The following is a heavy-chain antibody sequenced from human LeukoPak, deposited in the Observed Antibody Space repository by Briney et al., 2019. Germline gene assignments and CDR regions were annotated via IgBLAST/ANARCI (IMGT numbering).Heavy chain of an antibody. V-gene: IGHV3-7*01. CDR2: IKQDGSVK. J-gene: IGHJ4*02. Sequence: QSGGSLRLSCAASGFTFSSSWMNWVRQAPGKGLEWVANIKQDGSVKYYVDSVKGRFTISRDNAKNSLYLQMNSLRAEDTAVYYCARDPPNGDSHFDYWGQGTLVTVSS. D-gene: IGHD4-17*01. CDR1: GFTFSSSW. CDR3: ARDPPNGDSHFDY.